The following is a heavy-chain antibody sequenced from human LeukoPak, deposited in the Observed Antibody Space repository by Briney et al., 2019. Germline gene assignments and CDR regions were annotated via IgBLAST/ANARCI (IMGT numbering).Heavy chain of an antibody. Sequence: SETLSLTCTVSGGSISSSNYYWRWIRQPRGKGLEWIGSIYYSGSTFYNPSLKSRLTISVDTSKNQFSLKLSSVTAADTAEYHCARRNLEEAPGKGGFDPWGQGTLVTVSS. D-gene: IGHD1-26*01. CDR3: ARRNLEEAPGKGGFDP. V-gene: IGHV4-39*01. CDR1: GGSISSSNYY. J-gene: IGHJ5*02. CDR2: IYYSGST.